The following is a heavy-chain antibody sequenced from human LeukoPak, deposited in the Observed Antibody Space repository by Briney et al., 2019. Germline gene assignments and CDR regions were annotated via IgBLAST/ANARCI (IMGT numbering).Heavy chain of an antibody. J-gene: IGHJ3*02. V-gene: IGHV4-4*07. D-gene: IGHD3-22*01. CDR3: AREEYYYDSSGYYYVIGAFDI. CDR1: GGSISSYY. Sequence: SETLSLTCTVSGGSISSYYWSWIRQPAGKGLEWIGRIYTSGSTNYNPSLKSRVTMSVDTSKNQFSLKLSSVTAADTAVYYCAREEYYYDSSGYYYVIGAFDIWGQGTMVTVSS. CDR2: IYTSGST.